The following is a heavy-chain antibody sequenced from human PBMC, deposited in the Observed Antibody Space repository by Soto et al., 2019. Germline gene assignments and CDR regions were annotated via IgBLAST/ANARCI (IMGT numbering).Heavy chain of an antibody. Sequence: DVQLVESGGDLVQPGGSLRLSCAASGLTVRNNFMSWVRQAPGKGLEWVSIIKNSAVTEYADSVKGRSTIPIDNSKNTVDLQRTSLRAEDTAVYYCTRDFFGVTATWVAFDVWGQGTKVTVSS. CDR1: GLTVRNNF. CDR3: TRDFFGVTATWVAFDV. J-gene: IGHJ3*01. CDR2: IKNSAVT. V-gene: IGHV3-66*01. D-gene: IGHD2-21*02.